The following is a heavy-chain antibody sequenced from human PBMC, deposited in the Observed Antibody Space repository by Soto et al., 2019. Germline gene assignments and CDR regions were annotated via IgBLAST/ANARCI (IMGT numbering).Heavy chain of an antibody. Sequence: QITLKESGPTLGKPTQTLTLSCTFCGFSLSTSGVGVGWIRQPPGKALEWLALIYWDDDKRYSPSLKSRLTITKDTSKNQVVLTMTNMDPVDTATYYCAHRIQMGYFDYWGQGTLVTVSS. CDR3: AHRIQMGYFDY. CDR1: GFSLSTSGVG. V-gene: IGHV2-5*02. CDR2: IYWDDDK. J-gene: IGHJ4*02.